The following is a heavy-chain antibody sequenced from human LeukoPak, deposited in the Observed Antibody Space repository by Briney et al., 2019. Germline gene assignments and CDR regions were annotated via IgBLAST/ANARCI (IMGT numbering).Heavy chain of an antibody. D-gene: IGHD3-10*01. J-gene: IGHJ3*02. Sequence: SETLSLTCAVSGGSISSGGYSWSWIRQPPGKGLEWIGYIYHSGSTYYNPSLKSRVTISVDRSKNQFSLKLSSVTAADTAVYYCARVWYYGSGRAFDIWGQGTMVTVSS. V-gene: IGHV4-30-2*01. CDR1: GGSISSGGYS. CDR3: ARVWYYGSGRAFDI. CDR2: IYHSGST.